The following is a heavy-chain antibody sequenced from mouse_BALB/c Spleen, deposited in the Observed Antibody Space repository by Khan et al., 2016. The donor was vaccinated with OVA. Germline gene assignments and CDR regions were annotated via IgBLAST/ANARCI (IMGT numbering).Heavy chain of an antibody. CDR2: VTYSGNT. CDR1: GDSITSGF. D-gene: IGHD1-1*01. J-gene: IGHJ4*01. V-gene: IGHV3-8*02. CDR3: ARSYGSWAMDY. Sequence: EVQLQESGPSLMKPSQTLSLTCSVTGDSITSGFWNWIRKFPGNKFEYMGYVTYSGNTYHNPSLKSRISITRDTSKSQYYLQLNSVTTEDTATYFCARSYGSWAMDYWGQGTSVTVSS.